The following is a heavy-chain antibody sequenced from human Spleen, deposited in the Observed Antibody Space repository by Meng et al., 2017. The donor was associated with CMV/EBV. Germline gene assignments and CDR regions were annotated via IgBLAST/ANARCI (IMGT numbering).Heavy chain of an antibody. CDR1: EFTFSSYS. CDR3: ARGELVQDY. Sequence: GGSLRLSCAGFEFTFSSYSMNWVRQAPGKGLEWVSTISSGSSYIYYADSVKGRFTISRDNTKNSLYLEMNSLRAEDTAVYYCARGELVQDYWGQGTPVTVSS. V-gene: IGHV3-21*01. J-gene: IGHJ4*02. CDR2: ISSGSSYI. D-gene: IGHD6-6*01.